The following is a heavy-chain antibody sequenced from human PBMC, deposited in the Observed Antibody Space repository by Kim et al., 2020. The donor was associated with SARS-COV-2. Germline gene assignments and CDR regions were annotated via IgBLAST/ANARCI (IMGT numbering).Heavy chain of an antibody. D-gene: IGHD2-8*01. CDR2: IIPIFGTA. CDR1: GGTFSSYA. V-gene: IGHV1-69*13. CDR3: ARDRPGSIVLMNLGFYYYYYGMDV. Sequence: SVKVSCKASGGTFSSYAISWVRQAPGQGLEWMGGIIPIFGTANYAQKFQGRVTITADESTSTAYMELSSLRSEDTAVYYCARDRPGSIVLMNLGFYYYYYGMDVWGQGTTVTVSS. J-gene: IGHJ6*02.